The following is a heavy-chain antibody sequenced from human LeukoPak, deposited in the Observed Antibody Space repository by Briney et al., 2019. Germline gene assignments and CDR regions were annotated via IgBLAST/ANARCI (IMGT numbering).Heavy chain of an antibody. V-gene: IGHV3-30*02. CDR3: AKVRMGIISYYYYMDV. D-gene: IGHD7-27*01. J-gene: IGHJ6*03. CDR1: GFTFSRYG. Sequence: GGSLRLSCAASGFTFSRYGMHWVRQAPGKGLQWVAFIPYDGSNKYFADSVKGRFTISRDNSKNTLYLQMNSLRAEDTAVYYCAKVRMGIISYYYYMDVWGKGTTVTVSS. CDR2: IPYDGSNK.